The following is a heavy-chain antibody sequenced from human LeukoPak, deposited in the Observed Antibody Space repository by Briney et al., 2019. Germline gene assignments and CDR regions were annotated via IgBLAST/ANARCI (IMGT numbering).Heavy chain of an antibody. D-gene: IGHD6-13*01. J-gene: IGHJ4*02. CDR1: GFTFSSYW. CDR3: ARVSSSWFAADY. Sequence: GGSLRLSCAASGFTFSSYWMSCVRQAPGKGVEWVANIKQDGSEKYYVDSVKGRFTISRDNAKNSLYLQMNSLRAEDTAVYYCARVSSSWFAADYWGQGTLVTVSS. CDR2: IKQDGSEK. V-gene: IGHV3-7*01.